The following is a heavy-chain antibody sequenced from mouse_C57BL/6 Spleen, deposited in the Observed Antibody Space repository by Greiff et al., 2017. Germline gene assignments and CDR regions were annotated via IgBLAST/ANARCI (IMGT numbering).Heavy chain of an antibody. J-gene: IGHJ2*01. CDR3: ARRESTMVTTFDY. Sequence: VMLVESGAELARPGASVKLSCKASGYTFTSYGISWVKQRTGQGLEWIGEIYPRSGNTYYNEKFKGKATLTADKSSSTAYMELRSLTSEDSAVYFCARRESTMVTTFDYWGQGTTLTVSS. D-gene: IGHD2-2*01. CDR2: IYPRSGNT. V-gene: IGHV1-81*01. CDR1: GYTFTSYG.